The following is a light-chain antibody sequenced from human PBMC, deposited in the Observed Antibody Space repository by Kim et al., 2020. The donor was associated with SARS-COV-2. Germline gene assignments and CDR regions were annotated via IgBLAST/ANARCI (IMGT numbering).Light chain of an antibody. J-gene: IGKJ1*01. V-gene: IGKV1-5*03. CDR1: QSVSAW. CDR2: KAI. Sequence: DIQMTQSPSILSASVGDTVTITCRASQSVSAWLAWYQQRPGKAPKLLIYKAINLETGVPSRFSGSGSDTHFTLTINSLQPDDFATYYCLQHHTDWTFGQGTKVDIK. CDR3: LQHHTDWT.